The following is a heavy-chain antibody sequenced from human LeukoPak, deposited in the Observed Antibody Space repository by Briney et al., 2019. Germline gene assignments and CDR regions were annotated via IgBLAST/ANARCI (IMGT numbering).Heavy chain of an antibody. D-gene: IGHD1-26*01. CDR3: AKDFWWLSGSYYPYYFDY. Sequence: GGSLRLSCAASGFTFSSYGMHWVRQAPGKGLEWVAFIRYDGSNKYYADSVKGRFTISRDNSKNTLYLQMNSLRAEDTAVYYCAKDFWWLSGSYYPYYFDYWGQGTLVTVSS. CDR2: IRYDGSNK. J-gene: IGHJ4*02. V-gene: IGHV3-30*02. CDR1: GFTFSSYG.